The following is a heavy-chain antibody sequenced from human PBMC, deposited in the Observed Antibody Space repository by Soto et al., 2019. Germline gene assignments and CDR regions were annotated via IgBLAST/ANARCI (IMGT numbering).Heavy chain of an antibody. D-gene: IGHD2-15*01. CDR3: ARDYCSGGSCYYYYYYYMDV. CDR2: INPNSGGT. CDR1: GYTFTGYY. Sequence: QVQLVQSGAEVKKPGASVKVSCKASGYTFTGYYMHWVRQAPGQGLEWMGWINPNSGGTNYAQKLQGWVTMTRDTTISTDYMELSRLRSDATAVYYCARDYCSGGSCYYYYYYYMDVWGKGTTVTVSS. J-gene: IGHJ6*03. V-gene: IGHV1-2*04.